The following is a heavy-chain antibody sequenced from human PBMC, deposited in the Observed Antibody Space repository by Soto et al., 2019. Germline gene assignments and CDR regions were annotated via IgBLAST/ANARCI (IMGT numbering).Heavy chain of an antibody. J-gene: IGHJ4*02. D-gene: IGHD3-10*01. CDR2: INHSGST. CDR3: ARGRSGYGSESYGYYFDY. Sequence: SETLSLTCAVYGGSFSGYYWSWIRQPPGKGLEWIGEINHSGSTNYNPSLKSRVTISVDTSKNQFSLKLSSVTAADTAVYYCARGRSGYGSESYGYYFDYWGQGTLVTVSS. CDR1: GGSFSGYY. V-gene: IGHV4-34*01.